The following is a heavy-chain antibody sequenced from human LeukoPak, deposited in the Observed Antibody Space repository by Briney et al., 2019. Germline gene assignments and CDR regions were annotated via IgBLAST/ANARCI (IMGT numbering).Heavy chain of an antibody. J-gene: IGHJ4*02. V-gene: IGHV4-30-2*01. CDR2: IYHSGST. Sequence: SETLSLTCAVSGGSISSGGYSWSWIRQPPGKGLEWIGYIYHSGSTYYNPSLKSRVTISVDTSKNQFSLKLSSVTAADTAVYYCAGEGHYYDSSGSLILFDYWGQGTLVTVSS. D-gene: IGHD3-22*01. CDR3: AGEGHYYDSSGSLILFDY. CDR1: GGSISSGGYS.